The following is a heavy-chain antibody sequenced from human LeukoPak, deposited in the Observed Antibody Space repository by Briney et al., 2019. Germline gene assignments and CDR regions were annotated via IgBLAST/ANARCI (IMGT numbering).Heavy chain of an antibody. CDR3: TTHQSSSWSWFDP. V-gene: IGHV3-15*01. D-gene: IGHD6-13*01. CDR1: GFTFNNAW. Sequence: GGSLRLSCAASGFTFNNAWMSWVRQAPGKGLEWVGRIKTKADGETTDYAAPVKGRFTISRDDSENTLYLQMNSLETEDTAVYYCTTHQSSSWSWFDPWGQGTLVTVSS. J-gene: IGHJ5*02. CDR2: IKTKADGETT.